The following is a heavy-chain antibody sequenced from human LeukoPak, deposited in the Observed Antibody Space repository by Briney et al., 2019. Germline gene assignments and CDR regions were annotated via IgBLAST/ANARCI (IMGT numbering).Heavy chain of an antibody. V-gene: IGHV4-61*01. D-gene: IGHD6-6*01. Sequence: SETLSLTCTVSGGSVSSGSYYWRWIRQPPGKGLEWIGYIYYSGSTNYNPSLKSRVTISVDTSKNQFSLKLSSVTAADTAVYYCAREGIAARLDYWGQGTLVTVSS. CDR2: IYYSGST. J-gene: IGHJ4*02. CDR3: AREGIAARLDY. CDR1: GGSVSSGSYY.